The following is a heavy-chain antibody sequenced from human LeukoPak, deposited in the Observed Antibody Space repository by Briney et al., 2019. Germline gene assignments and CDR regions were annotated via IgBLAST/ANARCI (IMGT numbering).Heavy chain of an antibody. CDR2: IGAGGTFT. CDR1: GFTFSSYA. J-gene: IGHJ4*02. D-gene: IGHD4-17*01. Sequence: PGGSLRLSCTASGFTFSSYAMNWVRQAPGKGLEWVSGIGAGGTFTYYADSVKGRFTISRDNSRNTLYLQMNSLRAGDTAVYYCVKELDDATYGYYFDYWGQGTLVTVSS. V-gene: IGHV3-23*01. CDR3: VKELDDATYGYYFDY.